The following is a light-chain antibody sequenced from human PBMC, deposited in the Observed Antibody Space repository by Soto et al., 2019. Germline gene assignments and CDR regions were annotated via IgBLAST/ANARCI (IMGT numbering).Light chain of an antibody. V-gene: IGKV3-20*01. CDR3: QQYGSSLRT. J-gene: IGKJ1*01. CDR2: GTS. CDR1: QSVSSSS. Sequence: EIVLTQSPGTLSLSPGERATLSCRASQSVSSSSLAWYQQKPGQAPRLLIYGTSSRATGIPDRFSGSGSGTDFTLTIRRLEPEDFAVYYCQQYGSSLRTFGQGTKVEIK.